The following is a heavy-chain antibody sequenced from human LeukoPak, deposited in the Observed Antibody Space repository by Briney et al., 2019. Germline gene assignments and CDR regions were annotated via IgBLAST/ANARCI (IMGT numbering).Heavy chain of an antibody. D-gene: IGHD4-17*01. CDR1: GFNFNTYT. CDR2: ISSDSSYI. J-gene: IGHJ4*02. V-gene: IGHV3-21*01. Sequence: PGGSLRLSCAASGFNFNTYTTNWVRQAPGRGLEWVSSISSDSSYIYYADAVQGRFTVSRDNAKYSLYLQMNSLRAEDTAVYYCVRGSYGAYDYWGQGSLVTVSS. CDR3: VRGSYGAYDY.